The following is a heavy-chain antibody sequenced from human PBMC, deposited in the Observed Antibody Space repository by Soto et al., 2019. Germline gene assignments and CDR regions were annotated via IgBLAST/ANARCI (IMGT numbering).Heavy chain of an antibody. CDR1: GGSISSGGYY. CDR3: ARADIVVVVAAAASGWFDP. J-gene: IGHJ5*02. CDR2: IYYIGST. D-gene: IGHD2-15*01. V-gene: IGHV4-31*03. Sequence: QVQLQESGPGLVKPSQTLSLTCTVSGGSISSGGYYWSWIRQHPGKGLEWIGYIYYIGSTYYNPSLKRRVTISVDTSKNQFSLKLSSVTAADTAVYYCARADIVVVVAAAASGWFDPWGQGTLVTVSS.